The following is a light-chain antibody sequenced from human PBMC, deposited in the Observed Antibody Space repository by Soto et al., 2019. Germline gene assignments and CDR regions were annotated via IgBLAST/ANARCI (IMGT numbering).Light chain of an antibody. Sequence: EIVMTQSPATLFVSPGDRAILSCRAGQGVTTNFAWYQQKSGQSPRLLIYDASNRATGIPARFSGSGSGTDFTLTISSLEPEDFAVYYCQQYNNWPPWTFGQGTKVDIK. CDR3: QQYNNWPPWT. V-gene: IGKV3D-15*01. CDR1: QGVTTN. J-gene: IGKJ1*01. CDR2: DAS.